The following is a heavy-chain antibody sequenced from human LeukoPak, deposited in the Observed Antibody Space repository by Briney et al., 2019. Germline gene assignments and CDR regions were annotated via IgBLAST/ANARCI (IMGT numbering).Heavy chain of an antibody. CDR2: ISWNSGSI. D-gene: IGHD3-10*01. CDR3: AKVGVRYGSGSYLSFDY. CDR1: GFTFDDYA. Sequence: GGSLRISCAASGFTFDDYAMHWVRQAPGKGVEWVSGISWNSGSIGYADSVKGRFTISRDNAKNSLYLQMNSLRAEDTALYYCAKVGVRYGSGSYLSFDYWGQGTLVTVSS. V-gene: IGHV3-9*01. J-gene: IGHJ4*02.